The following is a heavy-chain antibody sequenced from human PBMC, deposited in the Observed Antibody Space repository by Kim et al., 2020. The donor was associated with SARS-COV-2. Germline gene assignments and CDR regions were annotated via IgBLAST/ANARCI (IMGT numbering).Heavy chain of an antibody. CDR3: ARARLGDWYFDL. J-gene: IGHJ2*01. V-gene: IGHV3-66*01. CDR1: GFSVNSDY. Sequence: GGSLRLSCVVSGFSVNSDYMNWVRQAPGKGLEWISILYSGGSSGTSYYTDSVKGRFSLYSDVSRNTLYLERNSLTVDDTAVYYCARARLGDWYFDLWGRG. CDR2: LYSGGSSGTS. D-gene: IGHD3-9*01.